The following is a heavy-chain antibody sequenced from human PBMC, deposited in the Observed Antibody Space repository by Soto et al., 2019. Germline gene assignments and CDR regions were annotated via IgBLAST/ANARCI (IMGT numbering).Heavy chain of an antibody. V-gene: IGHV1-18*04. CDR2: FSVDNGNT. D-gene: IGHD6-19*01. J-gene: IGHJ5*02. CDR3: ARERDSSGWYPNP. CDR1: GYTFTSYA. Sequence: ASVKVSCKASGYTFTSYAISWVRQAPGQGLEWMGWFSVDNGNTNYAQKFQGRVTMTKDTSANTAYMELRSLRSDDTAVYYCARERDSSGWYPNPWGQGTMVTVSS.